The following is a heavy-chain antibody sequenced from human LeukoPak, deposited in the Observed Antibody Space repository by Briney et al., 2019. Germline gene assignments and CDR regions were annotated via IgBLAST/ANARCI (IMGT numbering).Heavy chain of an antibody. Sequence: SETLSLTCAVYGGSFSGYYWSWIRQPPGKGLEWIGYIYTSGSTNYNPSLKSRVTISVDTSKNQFSLKLSSVTAADTAVYYCARRPAIAGWFDPWGQGTLVTVSS. CDR1: GGSFSGYY. J-gene: IGHJ5*02. V-gene: IGHV4-4*09. CDR3: ARRPAIAGWFDP. D-gene: IGHD1-14*01. CDR2: IYTSGST.